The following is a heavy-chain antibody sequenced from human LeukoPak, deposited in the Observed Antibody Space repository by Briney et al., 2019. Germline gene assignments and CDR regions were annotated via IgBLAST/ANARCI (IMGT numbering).Heavy chain of an antibody. D-gene: IGHD3-10*01. CDR3: AREGAPSWFGELL. J-gene: IGHJ4*02. CDR2: IYHSGST. Sequence: SETLSLTCTVSGYSISSGYYWGWIRQPPGKGLEWIGSIYHSGSTYYNPSLKSRVTISVDTSKNQFSLKLSSVAAADTAVYYCAREGAPSWFGELLWGQGTLVTVSS. V-gene: IGHV4-38-2*02. CDR1: GYSISSGYY.